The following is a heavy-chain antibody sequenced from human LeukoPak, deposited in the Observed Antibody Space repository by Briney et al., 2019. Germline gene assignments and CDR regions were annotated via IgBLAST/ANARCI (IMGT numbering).Heavy chain of an antibody. CDR2: ILYDGSNE. J-gene: IGHJ4*02. D-gene: IGHD2-15*01. V-gene: IGHV3-30*02. CDR3: AKDLGGRIVVVVAATFDY. Sequence: GGSLRLSCAASGFTFSNYDMHWVRQAPGKGLEWVTFILYDGSNEYYADSVKGRFTISRDNSKNTLYLQMNSLRAEDTAVYYCAKDLGGRIVVVVAATFDYWGQGTLVTVSS. CDR1: GFTFSNYD.